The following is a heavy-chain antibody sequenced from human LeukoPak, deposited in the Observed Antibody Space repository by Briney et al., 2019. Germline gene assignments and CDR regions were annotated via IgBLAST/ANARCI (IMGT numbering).Heavy chain of an antibody. CDR3: ASRPSNTWAGSLDF. D-gene: IGHD6-13*01. CDR2: SRADDYST. V-gene: IGHV3-23*01. Sequence: GGSLTLSCVAPGFAFSDSAMSWVRLTAGKGLEWVSLSRADDYSTYYADSVKGRFTISRDNSKNTMYLQMNSLRAEDTAIYYCASRPSNTWAGSLDFWGQGTLVTVSS. J-gene: IGHJ4*02. CDR1: GFAFSDSA.